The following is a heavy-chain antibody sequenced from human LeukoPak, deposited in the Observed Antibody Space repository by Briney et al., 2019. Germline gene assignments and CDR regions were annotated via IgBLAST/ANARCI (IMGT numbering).Heavy chain of an antibody. CDR2: IYPGDSDT. V-gene: IGHV5-51*01. CDR3: ARHRGSSSAGWFDP. CDR1: GYTFTSHW. Sequence: GESLKISCKGSGYTFTSHWIGWVRQMPGKGLESMGIIYPGDSDTRYSPSFQGQVTISADRSISTAYLQWSSLKASDTAMYYCARHRGSSSAGWFDPWGQGTLVTVSS. J-gene: IGHJ5*02. D-gene: IGHD6-13*01.